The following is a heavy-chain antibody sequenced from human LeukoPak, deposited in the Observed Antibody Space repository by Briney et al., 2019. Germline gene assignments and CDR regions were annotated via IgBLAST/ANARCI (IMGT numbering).Heavy chain of an antibody. CDR1: GFTFSSYG. D-gene: IGHD6-19*01. J-gene: IGHJ4*02. CDR3: ARGEQWLASFDY. Sequence: QAGGSLRLSCAASGFTFSSYGMHWVRQAPGKGLEWVAVIWYDGSNKYYADSVKGRFTISRDSSKNTLYLQMNSLRAEDTAVYYCARGEQWLASFDYWGQGTLVTVSS. CDR2: IWYDGSNK. V-gene: IGHV3-33*01.